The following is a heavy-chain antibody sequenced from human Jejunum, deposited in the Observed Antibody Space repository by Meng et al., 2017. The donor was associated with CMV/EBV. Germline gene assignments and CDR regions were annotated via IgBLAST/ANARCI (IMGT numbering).Heavy chain of an antibody. V-gene: IGHV3-21*01. J-gene: IGHJ5*02. CDR3: ARGLMGCTSTSCYSGWVDP. CDR2: ISGSGDNI. CDR1: TYS. Sequence: TYSMNWVRQAPGKGLEWVSSISGSGDNIYYADSVKGRFTISRDNAKNSLFLQMNSLRAEDTAVYYCARGLMGCTSTSCYSGWVDPWGQGTLVTVSS. D-gene: IGHD2-2*02.